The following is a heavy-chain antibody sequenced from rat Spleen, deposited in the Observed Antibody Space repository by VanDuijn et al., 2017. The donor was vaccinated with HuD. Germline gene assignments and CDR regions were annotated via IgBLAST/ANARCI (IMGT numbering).Heavy chain of an antibody. J-gene: IGHJ2*01. Sequence: QVQLKESGPGLVQPSQTLSLTCTVSGFSLSNYGVIWVRQPPGKGLEWMGVIWGNGNTNYNSALKSRLSISRDTSKSQVFLKMNSLQTDDTGTYYCTRDPGGTTFFDYWGQGVMVTVSS. V-gene: IGHV2-13*01. CDR1: GFSLSNYG. D-gene: IGHD1-5*01. CDR3: TRDPGGTTFFDY. CDR2: IWGNGNT.